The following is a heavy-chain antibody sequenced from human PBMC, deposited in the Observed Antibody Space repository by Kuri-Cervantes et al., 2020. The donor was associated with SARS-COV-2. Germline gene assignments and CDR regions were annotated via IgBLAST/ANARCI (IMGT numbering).Heavy chain of an antibody. CDR2: MNPNSGST. D-gene: IGHD6-19*01. Sequence: ASVKVSCKASGYTFTSYDINWVRQATGQGLEWMGWMNPNSGSTGYAQKFQGRVTMTRNTSISTAYMELSSLRSEDTAVYYCARGLYSSGWLRGGNWFDPWGQGTLVTVSS. CDR1: GYTFTSYD. V-gene: IGHV1-8*01. J-gene: IGHJ5*02. CDR3: ARGLYSSGWLRGGNWFDP.